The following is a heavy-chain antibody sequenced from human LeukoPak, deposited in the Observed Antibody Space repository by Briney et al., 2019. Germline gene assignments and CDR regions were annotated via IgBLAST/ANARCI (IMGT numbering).Heavy chain of an antibody. CDR3: ANNLEY. V-gene: IGHV3-30*18. Sequence: GGPLRLSCAASGFPFSSYGVLWVRQAPGKGLEWVTVISYDGSNKYYADSVKGRFTISRDNSKNTLYLQMNSLRAEDTAVYYCANNLEYWGQGTLVTVSS. CDR2: ISYDGSNK. J-gene: IGHJ4*02. CDR1: GFPFSSYG. D-gene: IGHD5-24*01.